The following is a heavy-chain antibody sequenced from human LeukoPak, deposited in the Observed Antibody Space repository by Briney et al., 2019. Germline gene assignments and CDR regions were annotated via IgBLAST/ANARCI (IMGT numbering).Heavy chain of an antibody. J-gene: IGHJ6*03. CDR3: ARQLDGRSYYYYMDV. V-gene: IGHV1-69*05. CDR1: GGTFSSYG. CDR2: IIPIFGIA. Sequence: SVKVSCKASGGTFSSYGISWVRQAPGQGLEWMGGIIPIFGIANYAQKFQGRVTITTDESTSTAYMELSSLRSEDTAVYYCARQLDGRSYYYYMDVWGKGTTVTVSS. D-gene: IGHD6-6*01.